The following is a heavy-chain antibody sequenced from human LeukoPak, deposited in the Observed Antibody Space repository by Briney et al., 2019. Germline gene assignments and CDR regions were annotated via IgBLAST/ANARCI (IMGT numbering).Heavy chain of an antibody. D-gene: IGHD4-23*01. Sequence: ASVKVSCKASGGTFSSYAISWVRQATGQGLEWMGRIIPILGIANYAQKFQGRVTITADKSTSTAYMELSSLRSEDTAVYYCASLSQYGGNSNFDYWGQGTLVTVSS. J-gene: IGHJ4*02. CDR2: IIPILGIA. CDR3: ASLSQYGGNSNFDY. CDR1: GGTFSSYA. V-gene: IGHV1-69*04.